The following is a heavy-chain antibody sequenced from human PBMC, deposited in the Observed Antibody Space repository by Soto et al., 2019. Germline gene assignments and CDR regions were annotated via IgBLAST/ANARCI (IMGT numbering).Heavy chain of an antibody. J-gene: IGHJ2*01. CDR2: INPNSGGT. V-gene: IGHV1-2*04. CDR3: ARNARRIVGATGGNWYFDL. CDR1: GYTFTGYY. D-gene: IGHD1-26*01. Sequence: QVQLVQSGAEVKKPGASVKVSCKASGYTFTGYYMHWVRQAPGQGLEWMGWINPNSGGTNYAQKFQGWVTMTRDTSISTAYMELSRLRSDDTAVYYCARNARRIVGATGGNWYFDLWGRGTLVTVSS.